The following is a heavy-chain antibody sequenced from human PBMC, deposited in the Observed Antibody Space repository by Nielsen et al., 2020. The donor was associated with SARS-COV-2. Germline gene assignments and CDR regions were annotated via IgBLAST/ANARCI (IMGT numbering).Heavy chain of an antibody. V-gene: IGHV3-15*01. J-gene: IGHJ6*03. Sequence: RQPPGKGLEWVGQIKSKSDGGTTDYAAPVKGRFTISKDDSKNTLYLRMNSLRTEDTAVYYCTTISAGKRYYYDNSGYYYYYYMDVWGKGTTVTVSS. D-gene: IGHD3-22*01. CDR2: IKSKSDGGTT. CDR3: TTISAGKRYYYDNSGYYYYYYMDV.